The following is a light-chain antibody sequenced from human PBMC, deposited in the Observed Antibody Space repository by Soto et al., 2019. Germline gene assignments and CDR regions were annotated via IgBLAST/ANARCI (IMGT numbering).Light chain of an antibody. J-gene: IGLJ2*01. CDR3: QTWGTGIEI. CDR1: RGHSNYA. V-gene: IGLV4-69*01. CDR2: LNRDGSH. Sequence: QLVLTQSPSASAYLGASVKLTCTLSRGHSNYAIAWHQQQPEKGPRHSMKLNRDGSHSKGDGIPNRFSGSSSGAERYLTISSLQSEDEADYYCQTWGTGIEIFGGGTKLTVL.